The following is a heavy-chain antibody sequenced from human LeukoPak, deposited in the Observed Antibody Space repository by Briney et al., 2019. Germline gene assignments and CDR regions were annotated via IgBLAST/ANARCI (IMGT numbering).Heavy chain of an antibody. Sequence: ASVTVSCKASGYTFTSYGISWMRQAPGQGLEWMGWISAYNGNTNYAQKIQGRVTMTTNTSTSTAYMELRSLRSDDTAVYYCARCYGGSPTKPYYYYYYYMDVWGKGTTVTVSS. V-gene: IGHV1-18*01. J-gene: IGHJ6*03. CDR1: GYTFTSYG. CDR2: ISAYNGNT. D-gene: IGHD1-26*01. CDR3: ARCYGGSPTKPYYYYYYYMDV.